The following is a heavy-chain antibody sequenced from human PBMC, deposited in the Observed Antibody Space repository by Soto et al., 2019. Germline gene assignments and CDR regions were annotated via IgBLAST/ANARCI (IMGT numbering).Heavy chain of an antibody. Sequence: QITLKESGPTLVKPTQTLTLTCTFSGFSLSTSGVGVGWVRQPPGKALEWLALIYWDDDKRYSPSLKSRLTITKDTSRNQVVLTMTNVDPVDTGTYYSAHRPPGIVLVPDATFDYWGHGTLVTVSS. CDR1: GFSLSTSGVG. V-gene: IGHV2-5*02. CDR2: IYWDDDK. CDR3: AHRPPGIVLVPDATFDY. D-gene: IGHD2-2*01. J-gene: IGHJ4*01.